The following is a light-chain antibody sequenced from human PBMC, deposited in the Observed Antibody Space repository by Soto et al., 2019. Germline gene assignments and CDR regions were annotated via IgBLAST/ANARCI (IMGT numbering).Light chain of an antibody. CDR3: QHLNSYPPT. Sequence: IQLTQFPSSLSASVGDRVTITCRASQGVSSHLAWHQQKPGKAPKLLISEVSTLQSGVPSRFSGSGSGTDFTLTISSLQPEDFATYYCQHLNSYPPTFGQGTRLEIK. J-gene: IGKJ5*01. CDR1: QGVSSH. CDR2: EVS. V-gene: IGKV1-9*01.